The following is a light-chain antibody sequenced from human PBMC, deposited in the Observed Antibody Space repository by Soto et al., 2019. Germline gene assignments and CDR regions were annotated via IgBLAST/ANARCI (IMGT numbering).Light chain of an antibody. CDR1: SSDVGGYNY. CDR2: QVS. Sequence: QSALTQPASVSGSPGQAITISCTGTSSDVGGYNYVSWYQQHPGKAPKLVISQVSNRPSGVSNRFSGSKSGDTASLTISGLQAEDEADDYCTSYTSSTTWVFGGGTKLTVL. CDR3: TSYTSSTTWV. J-gene: IGLJ3*02. V-gene: IGLV2-14*01.